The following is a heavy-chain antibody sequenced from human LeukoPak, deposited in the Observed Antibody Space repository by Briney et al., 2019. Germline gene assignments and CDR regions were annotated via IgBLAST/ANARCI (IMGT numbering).Heavy chain of an antibody. D-gene: IGHD2-15*01. CDR3: AKTYCSGGSCYVTDY. J-gene: IGHJ4*02. Sequence: PGGSLRLSCAASGFTFSSYGVHWVRQAPGKGLEWVAVISYDGSNKYYADSVKGRFTISRDNSKNTLYLQMNSLRAEDTAVYYCAKTYCSGGSCYVTDYWGQGTLVTVSS. V-gene: IGHV3-30*18. CDR1: GFTFSSYG. CDR2: ISYDGSNK.